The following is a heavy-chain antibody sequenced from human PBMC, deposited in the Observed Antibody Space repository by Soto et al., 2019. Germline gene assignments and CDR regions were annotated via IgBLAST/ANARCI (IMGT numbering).Heavy chain of an antibody. J-gene: IGHJ5*02. CDR1: GGSISSGSYY. Sequence: QLHLEESGPGLVKPSETLSLTCTVSGGSISSGSYYWGGIRQPPGKGPEWIGSLYYNGFTYYNPSINSRLTISVDTSKNQFSLKLTSVTAADTAVYYCARQDDFWIGDSWFDPRGQGTLVTVSS. V-gene: IGHV4-39*01. CDR2: LYYNGFT. CDR3: ARQDDFWIGDSWFDP. D-gene: IGHD3-3*01.